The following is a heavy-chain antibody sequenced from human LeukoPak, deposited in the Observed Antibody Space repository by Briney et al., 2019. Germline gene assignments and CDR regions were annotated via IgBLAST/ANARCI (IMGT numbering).Heavy chain of an antibody. D-gene: IGHD6-13*01. CDR2: ISVTGSFT. Sequence: GGSLRLSCAASGFTFTHYNMNWVRQAPGEGPVWVSFISVTGSFTYYADSVKGRFTISRDNAKNSVFLQMNSLRAEDTALCYCAIDGPFIAADEAFDIWGRGTMVTVSS. V-gene: IGHV3-21*06. CDR1: GFTFTHYN. J-gene: IGHJ3*02. CDR3: AIDGPFIAADEAFDI.